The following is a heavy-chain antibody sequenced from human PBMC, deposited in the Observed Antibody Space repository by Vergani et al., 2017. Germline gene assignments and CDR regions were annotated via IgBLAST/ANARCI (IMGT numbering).Heavy chain of an antibody. CDR3: AKTVAYAGSYWDAFDI. J-gene: IGHJ3*02. Sequence: QVQLVESGGGVVQPGRSLRLSCAASGFTFSSYGMHWVRQAPGKGLEWVAVIWYDGSNKYYADSVKGRFTISRDNSKNTLYLQMNSLRAEDTAVYYCAKTVAYAGSYWDAFDIWGQGTMVTVSS. V-gene: IGHV3-33*06. CDR2: IWYDGSNK. D-gene: IGHD3-10*01. CDR1: GFTFSSYG.